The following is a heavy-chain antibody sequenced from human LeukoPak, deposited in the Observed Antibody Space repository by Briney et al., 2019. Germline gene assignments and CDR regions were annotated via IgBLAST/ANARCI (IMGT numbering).Heavy chain of an antibody. CDR2: IIPIFGTA. D-gene: IGHD3-9*01. J-gene: IGHJ6*03. CDR3: ARDRPSFDWSCYHCYYYYMDV. Sequence: GASVKVSCKASGGTFSSYAISWVRQAPGQGLEWMGGIIPIFGTANYAQKFQGRVTITADKSTSTAYMELSSPRSEDTAVYYCARDRPSFDWSCYHCYYYYMDVWGKGTTVTVSS. CDR1: GGTFSSYA. V-gene: IGHV1-69*06.